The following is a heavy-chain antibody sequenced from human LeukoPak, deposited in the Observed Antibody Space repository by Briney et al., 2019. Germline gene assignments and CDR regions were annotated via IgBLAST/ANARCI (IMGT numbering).Heavy chain of an antibody. D-gene: IGHD5-24*01. CDR3: ARDSSDGYNPLDY. Sequence: PGGSLRLSCAASGFTFDDFDMSWVRQSPGKGLEWVSGTDSNGATTSYRESVKGRFTSSRDNAKNSLYLQMDSLRAEDTAVYYCARDSSDGYNPLDYWGQGTLVTVSS. V-gene: IGHV3-20*04. CDR2: TDSNGATT. J-gene: IGHJ4*02. CDR1: GFTFDDFD.